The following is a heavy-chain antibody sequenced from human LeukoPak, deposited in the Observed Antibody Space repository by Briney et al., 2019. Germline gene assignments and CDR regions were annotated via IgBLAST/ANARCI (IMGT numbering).Heavy chain of an antibody. CDR2: IRFDGSNK. V-gene: IGHV3-30*02. D-gene: IGHD4-17*01. Sequence: GGSLRLSCAASGFTFSNYGMHWVRQAPGKGLEWVAFIRFDGSNKYYADSVKGRFTISRDNSKNTLYVQMNSLRAEDTAVYYCARDDDYGDRGYYYGMDVWGQGTTVTVSS. CDR3: ARDDDYGDRGYYYGMDV. J-gene: IGHJ6*02. CDR1: GFTFSNYG.